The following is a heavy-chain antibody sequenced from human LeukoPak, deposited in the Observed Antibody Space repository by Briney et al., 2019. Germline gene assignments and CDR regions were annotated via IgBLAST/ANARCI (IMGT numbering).Heavy chain of an antibody. V-gene: IGHV4-4*02. CDR1: GGSISSSNW. CDR3: ARDSIAAADRIFDY. J-gene: IGHJ4*02. CDR2: IFQSGST. D-gene: IGHD6-13*01. Sequence: PSGTLSLTCAVSGGSISSSNWWSWVRQPPGKGLQWIGKIFQSGSTNYNPSLKSRVTISVDKSKNQFSLKLSSVTAADTAVYYCARDSIAAADRIFDYWGQGTLVTVSS.